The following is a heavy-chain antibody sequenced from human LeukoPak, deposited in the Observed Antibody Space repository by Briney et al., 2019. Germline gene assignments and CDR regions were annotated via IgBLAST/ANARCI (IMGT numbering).Heavy chain of an antibody. D-gene: IGHD6-19*01. J-gene: IGHJ4*02. CDR1: GYTFTSYG. CDR3: ARVAAIALPGTGGVDY. CDR2: ITAYNGKT. Sequence: GASVKVSCKASGYTFTSYGISWVRQAPGQGLEWMGWITAYNGKTNYAQKLQGRVTMTTDTSTTTAYMELSSLRSDDTAVYYCARVAAIALPGTGGVDYWGQGTLVSVSS. V-gene: IGHV1-18*01.